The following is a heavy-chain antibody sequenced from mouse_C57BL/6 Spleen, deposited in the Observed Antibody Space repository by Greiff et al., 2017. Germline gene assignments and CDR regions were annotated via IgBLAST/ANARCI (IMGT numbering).Heavy chain of an antibody. CDR2: IDPSDSYT. Sequence: QVQLQQPGAELVKPGASVKLSCKASGYTFTSYWMQWVKQRPGQGLEWIGEIDPSDSYTNYNQKFKGKATLTVDTSSSTAYMQLSSLTSEDSAVYYCARSYCYGSSYDFDVWGTGTTVTVSS. J-gene: IGHJ1*03. D-gene: IGHD1-1*01. V-gene: IGHV1-50*01. CDR1: GYTFTSYW. CDR3: ARSYCYGSSYDFDV.